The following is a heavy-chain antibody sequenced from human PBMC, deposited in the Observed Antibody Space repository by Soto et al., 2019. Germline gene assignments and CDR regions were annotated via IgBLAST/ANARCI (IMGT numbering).Heavy chain of an antibody. J-gene: IGHJ4*02. CDR2: IWYDGSNK. V-gene: IGHV3-33*01. CDR1: GFSFTNYG. CDR3: ARVAY. Sequence: GSLRLSCAASGFSFTNYGMHWVRQAPGKGLEWVAVIWYDGSNKYYADSVKGRFAISKDNSQNTLYPQMNTLRPEDSAIYYCARVAYWGPGTQVTVSS.